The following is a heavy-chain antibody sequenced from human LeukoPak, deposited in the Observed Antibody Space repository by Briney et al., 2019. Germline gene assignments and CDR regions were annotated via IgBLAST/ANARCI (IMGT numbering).Heavy chain of an antibody. J-gene: IGHJ5*02. Sequence: ASVKVSCKASGYTFTSYGMSWVRQAPGQGLEWMGWISPYNGNTNYAQKLQGRVTMTTDTSTSTAHMELRSLRSDDTAVYYCARGRYYGSGSYGNWFDPWGQGTLVTVSS. V-gene: IGHV1-18*01. CDR1: GYTFTSYG. CDR2: ISPYNGNT. D-gene: IGHD3-10*01. CDR3: ARGRYYGSGSYGNWFDP.